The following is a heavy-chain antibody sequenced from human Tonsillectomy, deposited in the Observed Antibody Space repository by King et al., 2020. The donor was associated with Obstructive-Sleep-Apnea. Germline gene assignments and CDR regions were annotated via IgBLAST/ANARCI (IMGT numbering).Heavy chain of an antibody. J-gene: IGHJ4*02. D-gene: IGHD5-12*01. CDR3: AKGAGYSGYDSKKYYFDY. Sequence: VQLVESGGGLVQPGGSLRLSCAASGFTFRSYAMSWVRQAPGKGLEWVSAISGSGGSTYYADSVKGRFTISRVNSKNTVYLQMNSLRAEDTAVYYCAKGAGYSGYDSKKYYFDYWGQGTLVTVSS. CDR2: ISGSGGST. V-gene: IGHV3-23*04. CDR1: GFTFRSYA.